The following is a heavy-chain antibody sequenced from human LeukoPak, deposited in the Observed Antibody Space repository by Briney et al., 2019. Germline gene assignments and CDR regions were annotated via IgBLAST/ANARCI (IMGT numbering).Heavy chain of an antibody. Sequence: ASVRVSCKASGYTFTGYYMHWVRQAPGQGLEWMGWINPNSGGTNYAQKFQGRVTMTRDTSISTAYMELSRLRSDDTAVYYCARVRSWGLYDSSGDDAFDIWGQGTMVTVSS. D-gene: IGHD3-22*01. CDR1: GYTFTGYY. CDR2: INPNSGGT. CDR3: ARVRSWGLYDSSGDDAFDI. J-gene: IGHJ3*02. V-gene: IGHV1-2*02.